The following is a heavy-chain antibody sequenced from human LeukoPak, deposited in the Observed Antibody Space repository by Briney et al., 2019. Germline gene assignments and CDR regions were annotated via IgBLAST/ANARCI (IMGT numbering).Heavy chain of an antibody. CDR2: IHSSGATI. J-gene: IGHJ4*02. V-gene: IGHV3-48*03. CDR3: ARKLTGTTYFDW. D-gene: IGHD1-1*01. CDR1: GFPFSSCD. Sequence: GGSLRLSCATSGFPFSSCDMNWVRQAPGKGLEWVSYIHSSGATIYYAESVKGRFTISRDSGKNSVYLRMSSLRAEDTALYYCARKLTGTTYFDWWGQGVLVSVSS.